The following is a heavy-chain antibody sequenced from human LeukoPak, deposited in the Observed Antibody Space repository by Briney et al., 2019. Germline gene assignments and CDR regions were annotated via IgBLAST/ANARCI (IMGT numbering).Heavy chain of an antibody. CDR2: ISYDGSNK. Sequence: GGSLRLSCAASGFTFSSYAMHWVRQAPGKGLEWVAVISYDGSNKYYADSVKGRFTISRDNSKNTLYLQMNSLRAEDTAVYYCAKEPRGYSGYDSTYWGQGTLVTVSS. J-gene: IGHJ4*02. CDR1: GFTFSSYA. D-gene: IGHD5-12*01. V-gene: IGHV3-30-3*01. CDR3: AKEPRGYSGYDSTY.